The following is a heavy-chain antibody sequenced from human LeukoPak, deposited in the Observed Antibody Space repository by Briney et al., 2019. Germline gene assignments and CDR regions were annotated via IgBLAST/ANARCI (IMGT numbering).Heavy chain of an antibody. CDR3: ARSHVDYYDFWSGYYLYAFDI. V-gene: IGHV4-59*08. CDR1: GGSISSYY. J-gene: IGHJ3*02. CDR2: IYYSGST. D-gene: IGHD3-3*01. Sequence: SETLSLTCTVSGGSISSYYWSWIRQPPGKGLEWIGYIYYSGSTNYNPSLKSRVTISVDTSKNQFSLKLSSVTAADTAVYYCARSHVDYYDFWSGYYLYAFDIWGQGTMVTVSS.